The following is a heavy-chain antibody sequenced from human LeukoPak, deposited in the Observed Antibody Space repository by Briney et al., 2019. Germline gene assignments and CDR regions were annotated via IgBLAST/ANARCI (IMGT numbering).Heavy chain of an antibody. CDR2: IHPSTGNP. CDR1: GYSFTNYA. V-gene: IGHV7-4-1*02. Sequence: ASVKVSCKASGYSFTNYAMNWVRQAPGQGLEWMGWIHPSTGNPTYAQGFTGRFVFSLDTSVSTAYLQISSLKAEDTAVYYCARDSGLTMVRGVIITHYYYMDVWGKGTTVTVSS. J-gene: IGHJ6*03. D-gene: IGHD3-10*01. CDR3: ARDSGLTMVRGVIITHYYYMDV.